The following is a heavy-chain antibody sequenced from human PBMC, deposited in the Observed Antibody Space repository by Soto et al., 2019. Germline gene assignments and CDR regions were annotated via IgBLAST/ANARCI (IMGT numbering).Heavy chain of an antibody. CDR2: ISWNSGSI. Sequence: EVQLVESGGGLVQPGRSLRLSCAASGFTFDDYAMHWVRQAPGKGLEWVSGISWNSGSIGYADSVKGRFTISRDNAKNSLYLQMNSLRAEDTALYYCAKDIGSTMATILFDYWGQGTLVTVSS. D-gene: IGHD5-12*01. V-gene: IGHV3-9*01. CDR3: AKDIGSTMATILFDY. J-gene: IGHJ4*02. CDR1: GFTFDDYA.